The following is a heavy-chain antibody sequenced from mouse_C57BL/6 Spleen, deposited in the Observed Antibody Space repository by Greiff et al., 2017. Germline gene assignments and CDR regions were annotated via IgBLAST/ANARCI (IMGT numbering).Heavy chain of an antibody. D-gene: IGHD1-1*02. Sequence: VQLQQPGTELVKPAPSVKLSCQASGYTFTSYWMHWVKQTPGQGLEWIGTINTSNGGTNYNEKYKSNGTRTVDKSCSTAFMQSSSLTSEDAAVYCGAKYGPFYYFDDWGQGTTLTVSS. CDR1: GYTFTSYW. J-gene: IGHJ2*01. V-gene: IGHV1-53*01. CDR3: AKYGPFYYFDD. CDR2: INTSNGGT.